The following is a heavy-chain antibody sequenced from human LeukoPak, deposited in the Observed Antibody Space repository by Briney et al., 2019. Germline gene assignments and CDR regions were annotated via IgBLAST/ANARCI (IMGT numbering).Heavy chain of an antibody. V-gene: IGHV3-21*01. J-gene: IGHJ3*02. CDR2: ISSSSSYI. CDR3: AREMQLLAFDI. CDR1: GFTFSSYS. D-gene: IGHD3-10*01. Sequence: GGSLRLSCAASGFTFSSYSMNWVRQAPGKGLEWVSSISSSSSYIYYVDSVKGRFTISRDNSKNTLYLQMNSLRAEDTAVYYCAREMQLLAFDIWGQGTMVTVSS.